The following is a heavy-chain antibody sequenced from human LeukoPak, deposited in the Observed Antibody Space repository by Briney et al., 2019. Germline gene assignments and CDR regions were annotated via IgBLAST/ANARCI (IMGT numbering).Heavy chain of an antibody. V-gene: IGHV3-7*01. D-gene: IGHD3-10*01. J-gene: IGHJ4*02. CDR3: ARDSPFGFY. Sequence: GGSLRLSCAASGFTFSNAWMSWVRQAPGKGLEWVANIKQDGSEKNYVDSVKGRFIISRDNAKNSLYLQMNSLRAEDTAVYYCARDSPFGFYWGQGTLVTVSS. CDR2: IKQDGSEK. CDR1: GFTFSNAW.